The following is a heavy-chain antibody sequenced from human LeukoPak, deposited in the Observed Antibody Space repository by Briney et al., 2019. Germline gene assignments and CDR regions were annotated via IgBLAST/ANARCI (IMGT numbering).Heavy chain of an antibody. CDR3: AREGLVLDYDFWSGYPSPAFDI. CDR2: IYTSGSI. J-gene: IGHJ3*02. V-gene: IGHV4-61*02. CDR1: GGSISSSSYY. D-gene: IGHD3-3*01. Sequence: SETLSLTCTVSGGSISSSSYYWSWIRQPAGKGLEWIGRIYTSGSINYNPSLKSRVTMSVDTSKNQFSLKLSSVTAADTAVYYCAREGLVLDYDFWSGYPSPAFDIWGQGTMVTVSS.